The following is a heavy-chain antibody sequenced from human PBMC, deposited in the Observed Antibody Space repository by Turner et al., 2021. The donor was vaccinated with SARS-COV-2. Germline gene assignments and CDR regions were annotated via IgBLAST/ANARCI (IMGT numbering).Heavy chain of an antibody. D-gene: IGHD2-21*02. V-gene: IGHV4-39*01. CDR3: ARYGGDPPRYFQH. Sequence: QLQLQESGPGLVKPSETLSLPCTVSGGSISSSTYYWGWIRQPPGKGLEWIGSIYYSGSTYYNPSLKSRVTISVDTSKNQFSLKLSSVTAADTAVYYCARYGGDPPRYFQHWGQGTLVTVSS. CDR2: IYYSGST. CDR1: GGSISSSTYY. J-gene: IGHJ1*01.